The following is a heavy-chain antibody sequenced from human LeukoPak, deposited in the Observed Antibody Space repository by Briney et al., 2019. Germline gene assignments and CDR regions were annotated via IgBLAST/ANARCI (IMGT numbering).Heavy chain of an antibody. V-gene: IGHV3-23*01. CDR3: AKDRRYSSGWEFDY. CDR1: GFTFSTYT. CDR2: ISGSGGST. Sequence: PGGSLRLSCAASGFTFSTYTMAWVRQAPGKGLEWVSAISGSGGSTYYADSVKGRFTISRDNSKNTLYLQMNSLRAEDTAVYYCAKDRRYSSGWEFDYWGQGTLVTVSS. J-gene: IGHJ4*02. D-gene: IGHD6-19*01.